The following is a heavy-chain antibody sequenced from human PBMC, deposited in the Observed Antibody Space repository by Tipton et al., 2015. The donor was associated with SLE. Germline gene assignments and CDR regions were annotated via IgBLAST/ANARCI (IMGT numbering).Heavy chain of an antibody. D-gene: IGHD6-13*01. J-gene: IGHJ4*02. V-gene: IGHV4-59*01. CDR2: IYYSGST. CDR3: ASFPQQLVPFDY. Sequence: TLSLTCTVSGGSINSYYWSWIRQPPGKGLEWIGYIYYSGSTNYNPSLKSRVTISVDTSKNQFSLKLSSVTAADTAVYYCASFPQQLVPFDYWGQGTLVTVSS. CDR1: GGSINSYY.